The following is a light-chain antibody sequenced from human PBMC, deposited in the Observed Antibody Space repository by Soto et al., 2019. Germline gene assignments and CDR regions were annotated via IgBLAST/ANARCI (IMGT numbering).Light chain of an antibody. CDR2: RVS. V-gene: IGKV2-30*02. CDR3: MQSIQLPIT. Sequence: DVVLTQSPVSLPVTLGQPASISCMSSQSLVHSDGNTYLNWFQQRPGHSPRRLVYRVSNRDSGVPDNFSGSGSGTNFTLKISRVEAEDVGVYYCMQSIQLPITFGQGTRLEIK. CDR1: QSLVHSDGNTY. J-gene: IGKJ5*01.